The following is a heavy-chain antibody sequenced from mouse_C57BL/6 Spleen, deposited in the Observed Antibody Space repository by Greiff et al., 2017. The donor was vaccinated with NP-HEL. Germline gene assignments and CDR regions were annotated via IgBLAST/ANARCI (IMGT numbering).Heavy chain of an antibody. CDR3: ARWKGTIYYDYDGRYYAMDY. V-gene: IGHV1-78*01. D-gene: IGHD2-4*01. CDR2: IYPRDGST. CDR1: GYTFTDHT. J-gene: IGHJ4*01. Sequence: QVQLQQSDAELVKPGASVKISCKVSGYTFTDHTIHWMKQRPEQGLEWIGYIYPRDGSTKYNEKFKGKATLTADKSSSTAYMQLNSLTSEDSAVYFCARWKGTIYYDYDGRYYAMDYWGQGTSVTVSS.